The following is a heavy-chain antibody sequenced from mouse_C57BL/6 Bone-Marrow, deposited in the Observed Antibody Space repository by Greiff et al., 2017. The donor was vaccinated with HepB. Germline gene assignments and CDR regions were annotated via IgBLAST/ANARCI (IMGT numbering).Heavy chain of an antibody. Sequence: EVKLEESGGGLVQPGGSMKLSCVASGFTFRNYWMNWVRQSPEKGLEWVAQIRLISDNYATHYAESVKGRFTISRDDSKSSVYLQMNNLRAEDTGIYYCTGGYPFAYWGQGTLVTVSA. CDR1: GFTFRNYW. CDR2: IRLISDNYAT. V-gene: IGHV6-3*01. J-gene: IGHJ3*01. D-gene: IGHD2-2*01. CDR3: TGGYPFAY.